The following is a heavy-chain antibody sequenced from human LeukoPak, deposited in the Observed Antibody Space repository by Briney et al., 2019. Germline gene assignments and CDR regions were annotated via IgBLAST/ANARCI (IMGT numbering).Heavy chain of an antibody. CDR2: IYYSGST. D-gene: IGHD6-13*01. CDR1: GGSISSYY. CDR3: ARSLGSSSQFDY. J-gene: IGHJ4*02. V-gene: IGHV4-59*01. Sequence: SETLSLTCTVSGGSISSYYWSWIRQPPGKGLEWIGYIYYSGSTNYNPSLKSRVTISVDTSKNQFSLKLSSVTAADTAVYYCARSLGSSSQFDYWGQGTLVTVSS.